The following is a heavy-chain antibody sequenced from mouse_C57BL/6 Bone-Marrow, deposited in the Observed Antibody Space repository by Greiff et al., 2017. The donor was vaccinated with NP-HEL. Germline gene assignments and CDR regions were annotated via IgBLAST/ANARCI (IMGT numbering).Heavy chain of an antibody. D-gene: IGHD2-3*01. CDR2: IWGDGST. Sequence: VMLVESGPGLVAPSQSLSITCTVSGFSLTSYGVSWVRQPPGKGLEWLGVIWGDGSTNYHSALISRLSISKDNSKSQVFLKLNSLQTDDTATYYCAAHDGYYPYDTLDYWGQGTSVTVSS. CDR1: GFSLTSYG. J-gene: IGHJ4*01. V-gene: IGHV2-3*01. CDR3: AAHDGYYPYDTLDY.